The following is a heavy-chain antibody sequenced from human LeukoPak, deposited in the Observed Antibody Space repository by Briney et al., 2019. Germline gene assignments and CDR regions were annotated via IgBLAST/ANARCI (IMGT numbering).Heavy chain of an antibody. D-gene: IGHD6-19*01. CDR1: GFSFGSYI. Sequence: GGSLRLSCAASGFSFGSYIMNWVRQTPGKGLEWISTITGSGSNTYYAASVKGRFTISRDNSKDTLYLQLDSLRAEDTAMYYCARDPSVAGMGRGYFDYWGQGILVTVSS. V-gene: IGHV3-23*01. CDR2: ITGSGSNT. CDR3: ARDPSVAGMGRGYFDY. J-gene: IGHJ4*02.